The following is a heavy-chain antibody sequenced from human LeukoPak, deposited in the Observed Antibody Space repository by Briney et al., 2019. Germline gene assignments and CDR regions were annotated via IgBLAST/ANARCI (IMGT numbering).Heavy chain of an antibody. CDR3: ARDRGTRSFDV. V-gene: IGHV3-15*07. D-gene: IGHD1-26*01. J-gene: IGHJ3*01. CDR1: GFTFSNAW. Sequence: PGGSLRLSCAASGFTFSNAWMNWVRQAPGKGLEWVGRIKSKTDGGTTDCAAPVKGRFTISRDDSKNTLYLQMNSLKTEDTAVYYCARDRGTRSFDVWGQGTMVTVSS. CDR2: IKSKTDGGTT.